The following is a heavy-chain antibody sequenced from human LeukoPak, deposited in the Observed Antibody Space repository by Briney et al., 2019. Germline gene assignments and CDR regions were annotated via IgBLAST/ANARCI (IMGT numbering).Heavy chain of an antibody. CDR2: FTGSGGNT. D-gene: IGHD3-22*01. J-gene: IGHJ4*02. Sequence: PGGSLRLSCAASGFTFSSHAMSWVRQAPGKGLEWVAGFTGSGGNTFYAESVKGRVTISRDNSENTLYLQMSSLGAEDTAVYYCAKASTVYSYFDCWGQGTLVTVSS. V-gene: IGHV3-23*01. CDR1: GFTFSSHA. CDR3: AKASTVYSYFDC.